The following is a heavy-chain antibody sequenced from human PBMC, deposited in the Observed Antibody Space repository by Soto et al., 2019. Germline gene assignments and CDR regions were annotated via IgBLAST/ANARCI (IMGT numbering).Heavy chain of an antibody. J-gene: IGHJ3*02. D-gene: IGHD1-26*01. CDR3: ARSLGVVGARHAFDI. V-gene: IGHV3-21*01. CDR2: ISSSSSYI. Sequence: GGSLRLSCAASGFTFSSYSMNWVRQAPGKGLEWVSSISSSSSYIYYADSVKGRFTISRDNAKNSLYLQMNSLRAEDTAVYYCARSLGVVGARHAFDIWGQGTMVTVSS. CDR1: GFTFSSYS.